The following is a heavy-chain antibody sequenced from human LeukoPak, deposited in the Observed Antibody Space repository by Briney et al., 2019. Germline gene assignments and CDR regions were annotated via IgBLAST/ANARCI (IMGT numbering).Heavy chain of an antibody. CDR1: GGTFSSYA. J-gene: IGHJ3*02. V-gene: IGHV1-69*01. CDR3: ARDLAPDSGSYYDAFDI. CDR2: IIHIFGTA. D-gene: IGHD1-26*01. Sequence: SVKVSCKASGGTFSSYAISWVRQAPGQGLEWMGGIIHIFGTANYAQKLQGRVTITADESTSTAYMELSSLRSEDTAVYYCARDLAPDSGSYYDAFDIWGQGTMVTVSS.